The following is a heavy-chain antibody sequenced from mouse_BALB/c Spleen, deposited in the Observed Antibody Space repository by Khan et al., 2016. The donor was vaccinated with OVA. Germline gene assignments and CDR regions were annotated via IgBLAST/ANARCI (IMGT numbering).Heavy chain of an antibody. Sequence: EVQLQESGPGLVKPSQSLSLTCTVTGYSITSDYAWNWIRQFPGNKLEWMGYISYSGRTNYTPSLKSRISITRDTSKNQFFLQLNSVTTDDTATYYCARGRAYWGPGTLVTVSA. V-gene: IGHV3-2*02. CDR2: ISYSGRT. J-gene: IGHJ3*01. CDR1: GYSITSDYA. CDR3: ARGRAY. D-gene: IGHD3-3*01.